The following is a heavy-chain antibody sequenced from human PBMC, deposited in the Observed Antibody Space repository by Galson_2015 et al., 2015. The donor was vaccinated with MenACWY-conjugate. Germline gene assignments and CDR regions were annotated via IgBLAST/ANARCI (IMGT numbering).Heavy chain of an antibody. CDR1: GFTFSDYY. J-gene: IGHJ4*02. V-gene: IGHV3-11*05. D-gene: IGHD3-10*01. CDR3: ARVVHYYGSGIEYYFDY. Sequence: SLRLSCAASGFTFSDYYMSWIRQAPGKGLEWVSYISSSSSYTNYADSVKGRFTISRNNAKNSLYLQMNSLRAGDTAVYYCARVVHYYGSGIEYYFDYWGQGTLVTVSS. CDR2: ISSSSSYT.